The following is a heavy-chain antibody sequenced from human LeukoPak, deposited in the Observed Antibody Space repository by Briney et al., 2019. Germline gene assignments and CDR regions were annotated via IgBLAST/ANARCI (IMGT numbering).Heavy chain of an antibody. CDR3: ARRGDISGYFDY. CDR2: IHYSENT. CDR1: GGSISSGTYH. Sequence: SETLSLTCTVSGGSISSGTYHWGWIRQPPGKGLEWIASIHYSENTYYNPSLKSRVTISLDTSKNQFSLRLSSVTAADTAVYYCARRGDISGYFDYWGQGTLVTVSS. J-gene: IGHJ4*02. D-gene: IGHD3-10*01. V-gene: IGHV4-39*07.